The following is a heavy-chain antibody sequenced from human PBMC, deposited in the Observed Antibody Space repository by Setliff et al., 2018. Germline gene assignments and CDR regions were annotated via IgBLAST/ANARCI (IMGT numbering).Heavy chain of an antibody. D-gene: IGHD5-18*01. Sequence: SVKVSCKTSRGTFSNYAISWVRQAPGQGLEWMGGTTPNFTTANYAQKFQGRVTITADESTSTAYMELSSLKSEDTAVYYCARSPFPVDTVMVTTFDSWGQGTPVTVSS. J-gene: IGHJ4*02. V-gene: IGHV1-69*13. CDR2: TTPNFTTA. CDR1: RGTFSNYA. CDR3: ARSPFPVDTVMVTTFDS.